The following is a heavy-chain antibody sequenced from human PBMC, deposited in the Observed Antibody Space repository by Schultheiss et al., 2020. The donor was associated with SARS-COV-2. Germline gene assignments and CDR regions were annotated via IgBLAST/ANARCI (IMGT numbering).Heavy chain of an antibody. J-gene: IGHJ6*02. V-gene: IGHV3-30*03. CDR3: ARKGNGMTTVTTTYYYGMDV. D-gene: IGHD4-17*01. CDR2: ISYDGSNK. CDR1: GFTFSSYG. Sequence: GGSLRLSCAASGFTFSSYGMHWVRQAPGKGLEWVAVISYDGSNKYYADSVKGRFTISRDNSKNTLYLQMNSLRAEDTAVYYCARKGNGMTTVTTTYYYGMDVWGQGTTVTVAS.